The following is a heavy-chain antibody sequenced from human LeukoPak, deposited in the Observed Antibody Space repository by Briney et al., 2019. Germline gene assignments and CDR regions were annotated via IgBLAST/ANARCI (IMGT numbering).Heavy chain of an antibody. J-gene: IGHJ1*01. CDR1: GGSFSGYY. Sequence: SQTLSLTCAVYGGSFSGYYWSWIRHPPGKGLEWIGEINHSGSTNYNPSLKSRVTISVDTSKNQFSLKLSSVTAADTAVYYCARRSGEQLGHFQHWGQGTLVTVSS. V-gene: IGHV4-34*01. D-gene: IGHD6-13*01. CDR3: ARRSGEQLGHFQH. CDR2: INHSGST.